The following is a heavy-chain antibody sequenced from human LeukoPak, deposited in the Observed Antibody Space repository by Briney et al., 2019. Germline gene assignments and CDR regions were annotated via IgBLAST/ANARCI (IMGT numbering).Heavy chain of an antibody. V-gene: IGHV4-39*07. CDR1: GGSISSGGYY. Sequence: SETLSLTCTVSGGSISSGGYYWRWIRQPPGKGLEWLGTVHHTGRAFYNPSLRGRTTVSVDTSKNQFSLKLTSVTAADTAVYYCAREPDAWGQGTLVTVSS. J-gene: IGHJ5*02. CDR2: VHHTGRA. CDR3: AREPDA.